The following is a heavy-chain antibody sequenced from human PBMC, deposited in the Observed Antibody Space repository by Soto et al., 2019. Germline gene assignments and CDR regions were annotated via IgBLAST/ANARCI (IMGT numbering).Heavy chain of an antibody. V-gene: IGHV4-31*03. Sequence: QVQLQESGPGLVKPSQTLSLTCTVSGGSISSGGYYWSRIRQHPGKGLGWIGSIYDSGSTYYNPSLKSRVTISVDASKNQLSLKLASVTAADTAMYYCARGGTRAYFHHWGQGTLVTVSS. D-gene: IGHD1-1*01. CDR3: ARGGTRAYFHH. J-gene: IGHJ1*01. CDR1: GGSISSGGYY. CDR2: IYDSGST.